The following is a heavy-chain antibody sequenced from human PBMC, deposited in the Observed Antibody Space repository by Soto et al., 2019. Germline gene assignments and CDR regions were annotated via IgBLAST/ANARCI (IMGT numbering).Heavy chain of an antibody. J-gene: IGHJ6*02. V-gene: IGHV4-61*01. CDR1: GGSVSSGSYY. Sequence: QVQLQESGPGLVKPSETLSLTCTVSGGSVSSGSYYWSWIRQPPGKGLEWIGYIYYSGSTNYNPSLKSRVTISVDTSKNQFSLKLSSVTAADTAVYYCARDRGYCSSTSCYRGTYYYYYGMDVWGQGTTVTVSS. CDR2: IYYSGST. CDR3: ARDRGYCSSTSCYRGTYYYYYGMDV. D-gene: IGHD2-2*01.